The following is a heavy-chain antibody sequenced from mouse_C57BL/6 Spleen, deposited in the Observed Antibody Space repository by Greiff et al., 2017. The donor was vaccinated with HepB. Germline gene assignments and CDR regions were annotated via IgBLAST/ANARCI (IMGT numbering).Heavy chain of an antibody. CDR1: GFTFSDYG. V-gene: IGHV5-17*01. CDR2: ISSGSSTI. D-gene: IGHD2-5*01. Sequence: EVMLVASGGGLVKPGGSLKLSCAASGFTFSDYGMHWVRQAPEKGLEWVAYISSGSSTIYYADTVKGRVTISRDNAKNTLFLQMTSLRSEDTAMYYGARERSNGGFAYWGQGTLVTVSA. J-gene: IGHJ3*01. CDR3: ARERSNGGFAY.